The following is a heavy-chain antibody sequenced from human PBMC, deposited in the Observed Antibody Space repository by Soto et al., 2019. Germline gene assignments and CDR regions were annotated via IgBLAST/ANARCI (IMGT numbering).Heavy chain of an antibody. D-gene: IGHD6-19*01. J-gene: IGHJ6*02. V-gene: IGHV3-64D*06. CDR3: VKGRAKHCSGRTCGLWMDL. Sequence: PGGSLRLSCSASGFTFKSHAMHWVRQAPGKGLEYVSSIHTGGETTFYADAVKGRFIVSRDNSNNTLDLQMTSLKYEDSGVYYCVKGRAKHCSGRTCGLWMDLWGQGTKVTVSS. CDR2: IHTGGETT. CDR1: GFTFKSHA.